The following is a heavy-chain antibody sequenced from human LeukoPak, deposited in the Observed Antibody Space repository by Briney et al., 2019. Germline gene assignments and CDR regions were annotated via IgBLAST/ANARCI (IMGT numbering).Heavy chain of an antibody. CDR3: ASGPTVGSGWYQRPV. CDR1: GVSFSDYY. CDR2: INHSGST. Sequence: PSETLSLTCAVYGVSFSDYYWGWLRQPPGKGLEWMGEINHSGSTNYNPSLKSRVTISVDTHKDQFSLSVSSVTAADTDVYYCASGPTVGSGWYQRPVWGQGTLVTVSS. V-gene: IGHV4-34*01. D-gene: IGHD6-19*01. J-gene: IGHJ4*02.